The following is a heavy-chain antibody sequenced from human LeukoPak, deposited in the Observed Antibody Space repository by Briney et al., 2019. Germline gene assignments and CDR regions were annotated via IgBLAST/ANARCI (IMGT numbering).Heavy chain of an antibody. J-gene: IGHJ4*02. CDR1: GGSISGGSYY. CDR2: IYTSGST. V-gene: IGHV4-61*02. D-gene: IGHD1-26*01. CDR3: ASGLVGATTDY. Sequence: SQTLSLTCTVSGGSISGGSYYWSWIRQPAGKGLEWIGRIYTSGSTNYNPSLKSRVTISVDTSKNQFSLKLSSVTAADTAVYYCASGLVGATTDYWGQGTLVTVSS.